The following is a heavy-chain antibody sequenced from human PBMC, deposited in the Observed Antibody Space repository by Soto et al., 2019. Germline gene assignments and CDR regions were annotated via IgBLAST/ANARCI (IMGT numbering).Heavy chain of an antibody. J-gene: IGHJ6*02. CDR1: GYSFTSYW. CDR2: IYPGDSDT. D-gene: IGHD2-15*01. V-gene: IGHV5-51*01. CDR3: AIPSCSGGSCYPYYYYGMDV. Sequence: PGESLKLFCKVSGYSFTSYWIGWMRQMPGKGLEWMGIIYPGDSDTRYSPSFQGQVTISADKSISTAYLQWSSLKASDTAMYYCAIPSCSGGSCYPYYYYGMDVWGQGTTVTVSS.